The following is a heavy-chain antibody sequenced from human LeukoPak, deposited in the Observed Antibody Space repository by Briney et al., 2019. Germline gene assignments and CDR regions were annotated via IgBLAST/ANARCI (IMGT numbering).Heavy chain of an antibody. CDR1: GFIFSTYS. Sequence: GGSLRLSCAASGFIFSTYSMNWVRQAPGKGLEWVSYISRSSDTIYYADSVKGRFTISRDNAKNSLYLQMNSLRAEDTAVYYCARDCSSTSCYSLDYWGQGTLVTVSS. V-gene: IGHV3-48*04. CDR3: ARDCSSTSCYSLDY. J-gene: IGHJ4*02. D-gene: IGHD2-2*01. CDR2: ISRSSDTI.